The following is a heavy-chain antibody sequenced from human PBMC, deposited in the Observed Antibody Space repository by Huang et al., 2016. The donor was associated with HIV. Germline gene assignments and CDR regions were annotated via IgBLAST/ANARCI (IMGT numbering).Heavy chain of an antibody. J-gene: IGHJ4*02. CDR1: GGSIRSDNYY. Sequence: QLQLQESGPGLVKPSETLSLTCTVSGGSIRSDNYYWGWIRQRPGKGLEWIGSIYYSGSTYYNPSLKRRVTITVDTSKNHFSLRMRSVTAADTAVYYCARLPGSITMIRGVITDPYWGQGTLVTVSS. D-gene: IGHD3-10*01. V-gene: IGHV4-39*02. CDR3: ARLPGSITMIRGVITDPY. CDR2: IYYSGST.